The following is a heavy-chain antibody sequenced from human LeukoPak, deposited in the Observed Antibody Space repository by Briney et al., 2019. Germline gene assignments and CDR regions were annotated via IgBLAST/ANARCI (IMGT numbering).Heavy chain of an antibody. J-gene: IGHJ4*02. CDR1: GGSFSGYY. CDR2: INHSGST. V-gene: IGHV4-34*01. D-gene: IGHD3-3*01. CDR3: ARGSKITIFGVAHKGFDY. Sequence: SETPSLTCAVYGGSFSGYYWSWIRQPPGKGLEWIGEINHSGSTNYNPSLKSRVTISVDTSKNQFSLKLSSVTAADTAVYYCARGSKITIFGVAHKGFDYWGQGTLVTVSS.